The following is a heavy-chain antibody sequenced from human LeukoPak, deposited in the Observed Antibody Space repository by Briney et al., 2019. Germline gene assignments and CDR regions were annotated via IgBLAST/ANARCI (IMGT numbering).Heavy chain of an antibody. CDR1: GFTFSSYA. Sequence: GGSLRLSCAASGFTFSSYALTWVRQAPGKGLEWVALIRYDGSNKYYADSVKGRFTISRDNSKNTLYLQMNSLRAEDTAVYYCAKDTSGSYYDYGYWGQGTLVTVSS. CDR2: IRYDGSNK. CDR3: AKDTSGSYYDYGY. D-gene: IGHD1-26*01. V-gene: IGHV3-30*02. J-gene: IGHJ4*02.